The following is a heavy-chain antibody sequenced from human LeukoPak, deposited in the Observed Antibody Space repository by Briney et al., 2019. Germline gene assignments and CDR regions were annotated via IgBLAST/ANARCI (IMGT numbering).Heavy chain of an antibody. J-gene: IGHJ4*02. CDR1: GGTFSSYA. D-gene: IGHD1-26*01. CDR3: ARDRSGSYRTFDY. V-gene: IGHV1-69*06. CDR2: IIPIFGTA. Sequence: GASVKVSCKASGGTFSSYAISWVRQAPGQGLEWMGGIIPIFGTANYAQKFQGRVTITADKSTSTAYMELSSLRSEDTAVYYCARDRSGSYRTFDYWGQGTLVTVSS.